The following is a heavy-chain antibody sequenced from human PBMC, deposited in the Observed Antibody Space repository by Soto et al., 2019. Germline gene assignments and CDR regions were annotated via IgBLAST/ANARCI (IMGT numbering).Heavy chain of an antibody. V-gene: IGHV3-33*01. CDR3: ARSGTLIADPSWFEP. D-gene: IGHD1-26*01. CDR1: GFTFSRYG. Sequence: RRLSFAASGFTFSRYGMHWVRQAPGKLLEWVAVIWYDGSNKYYADSVKGRFTISRDNSKNTLYLQMNSLRAEDTAVYYCARSGTLIADPSWFEPWGQGTLAIVS. CDR2: IWYDGSNK. J-gene: IGHJ5*02.